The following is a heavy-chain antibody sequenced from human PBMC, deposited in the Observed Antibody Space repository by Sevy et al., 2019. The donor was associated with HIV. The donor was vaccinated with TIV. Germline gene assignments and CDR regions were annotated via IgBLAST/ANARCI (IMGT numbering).Heavy chain of an antibody. V-gene: IGHV7-4-1*02. J-gene: IGHJ6*02. CDR3: ARGECSSSSCYYYYGMDV. Sequence: GVSVKVSCKASGYTFTSYVMNWVRQAPGQGLEWMGWINTNTGNPTYAQGFTGRFVFSLDTSVSTAYLQISSLKAEDTAVYYCARGECSSSSCYYYYGMDVWGQGATVTVSS. CDR2: INTNTGNP. CDR1: GYTFTSYV. D-gene: IGHD2-2*01.